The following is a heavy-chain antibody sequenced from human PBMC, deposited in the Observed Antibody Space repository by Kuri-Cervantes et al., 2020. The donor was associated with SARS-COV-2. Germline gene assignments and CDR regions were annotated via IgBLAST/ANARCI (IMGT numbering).Heavy chain of an antibody. CDR1: GFTFSSCG. CDR3: ARDLRLGKSLDY. D-gene: IGHD7-27*01. J-gene: IGHJ4*02. Sequence: GGSLRLSCAASGFTFSSCGMHWVRQAPGKGLEWVAFIRYDRSNKYYADSVKGRFTISRDNSKNTLYLQMNSLRAEDTAVYYCARDLRLGKSLDYWGQGTLVTVSS. V-gene: IGHV3-30*02. CDR2: IRYDRSNK.